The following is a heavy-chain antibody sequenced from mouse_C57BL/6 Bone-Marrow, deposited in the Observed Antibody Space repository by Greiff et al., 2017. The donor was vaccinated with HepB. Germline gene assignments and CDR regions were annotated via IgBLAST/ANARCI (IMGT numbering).Heavy chain of an antibody. CDR1: GYTFTSHW. Sequence: VQLQQSGPELVRPGASVKISCTAPGYTFTSHWMQWVSQRPGQGLEWIGEIFPGSGSTYYNEKFKGKATLTVDTSSSTAYMQLSSLASEDSAVYFCERQGSYFDYWGQGTTLTVSS. D-gene: IGHD3-3*01. CDR2: IFPGSGST. CDR3: ERQGSYFDY. V-gene: IGHV1-56*01. J-gene: IGHJ2*01.